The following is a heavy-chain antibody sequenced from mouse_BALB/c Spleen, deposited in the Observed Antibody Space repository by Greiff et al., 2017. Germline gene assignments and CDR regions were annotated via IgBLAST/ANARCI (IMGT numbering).Heavy chain of an antibody. V-gene: IGHV5-4*02. J-gene: IGHJ2*01. D-gene: IGHD1-1*01. Sequence: EVKLEESGGGLVKPGGSLKLSCAASGFTFSDYYMYWVRQTPEKRLEWVATISDGGSYTYYPDSVKGRFTISRDNAKNNLYLQMSSLKSEDTAMYYCARDGGYYGSSPFDYWGQGTTLTVSS. CDR2: ISDGGSYT. CDR1: GFTFSDYY. CDR3: ARDGGYYGSSPFDY.